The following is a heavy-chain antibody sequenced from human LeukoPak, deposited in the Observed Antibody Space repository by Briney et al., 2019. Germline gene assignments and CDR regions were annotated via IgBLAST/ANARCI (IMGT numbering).Heavy chain of an antibody. D-gene: IGHD3-3*01. V-gene: IGHV3-30-3*01. Sequence: GRSLRLSCAASGFTFSSYAMHWVRQAPGKGLEWVAVISYDGSNKYYADSVKGRFTISRDNSKNTLYLQMNSLRAEDTAVYYCAREKTIFGVALNYCMDVWGQGTTVTVSS. CDR2: ISYDGSNK. CDR1: GFTFSSYA. CDR3: AREKTIFGVALNYCMDV. J-gene: IGHJ6*02.